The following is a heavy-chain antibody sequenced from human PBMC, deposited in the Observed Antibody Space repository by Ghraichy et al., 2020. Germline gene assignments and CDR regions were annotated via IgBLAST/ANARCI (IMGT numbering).Heavy chain of an antibody. D-gene: IGHD2-2*01. Sequence: GESLNISCAAFGFTFSTYFMTWVRQAPGKGLEWVANINADGSHMYYVDSVRGRFTISRDNAENSLYLQMNSLRAEDTAVYYCATATRGRTPNSWWGQGTLVTLSS. J-gene: IGHJ4*02. CDR3: ATATRGRTPNSW. CDR1: GFTFSTYF. CDR2: INADGSHM. V-gene: IGHV3-7*01.